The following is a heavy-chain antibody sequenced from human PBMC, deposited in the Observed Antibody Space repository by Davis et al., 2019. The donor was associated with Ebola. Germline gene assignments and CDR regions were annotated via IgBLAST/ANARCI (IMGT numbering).Heavy chain of an antibody. CDR3: AREVAVNYFDY. Sequence: GESLKISCAASGFTFSDYYMSWIRQAPGKGLEWVSYISSSGSTIYYADSVKGRFTISRDNAKNTLYLQMNSLRAEDTAVYYCAREVAVNYFDYWGQGTLVTVSS. D-gene: IGHD6-19*01. V-gene: IGHV3-11*04. CDR1: GFTFSDYY. J-gene: IGHJ4*02. CDR2: ISSSGSTI.